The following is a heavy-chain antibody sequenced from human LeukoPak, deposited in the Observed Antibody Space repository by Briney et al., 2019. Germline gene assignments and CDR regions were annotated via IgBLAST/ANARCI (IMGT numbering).Heavy chain of an antibody. CDR1: GGSFSGYY. CDR3: ASGSSWTRWFDP. CDR2: INHSGST. V-gene: IGHV4-34*01. D-gene: IGHD6-13*01. Sequence: SETLSLTCAVYGGSFSGYYWSWIRQPPGKGLEWIGEINHSGSTNYNPSLKSRVTISVDTSKNQFSLKLSSVTAADTAVYYCASGSSWTRWFDPWGQGTLVTVSS. J-gene: IGHJ5*02.